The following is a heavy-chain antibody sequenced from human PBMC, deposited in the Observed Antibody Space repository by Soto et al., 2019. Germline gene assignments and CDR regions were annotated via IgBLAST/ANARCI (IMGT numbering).Heavy chain of an antibody. CDR1: GFTFSSYW. D-gene: IGHD6-19*01. Sequence: GSLRLSCAASGFTFSSYWMHWVRQAPGKGLVWVSRINSDGSSTSYADSVKGRFTISRDNAKNTLYLQMNSLRAEDTAVYYCARGGIAVARYPKYYYYYGMDVWGQGTTVTVS. V-gene: IGHV3-74*01. CDR3: ARGGIAVARYPKYYYYYGMDV. CDR2: INSDGSST. J-gene: IGHJ6*02.